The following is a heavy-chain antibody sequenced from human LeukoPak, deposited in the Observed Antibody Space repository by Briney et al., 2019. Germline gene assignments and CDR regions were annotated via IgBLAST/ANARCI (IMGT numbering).Heavy chain of an antibody. V-gene: IGHV3-11*01. J-gene: IGHJ4*02. D-gene: IGHD3-16*02. CDR3: AREENYDYVWGSYRPIDY. CDR2: ISSSGSTI. CDR1: GFTFSDYY. Sequence: GGSLRLSCAASGFTFSDYYMSWIRQAPGKGLEWVSYISSSGSTIYYADSVKGRFTISRDNAKNSLYLQMNSLRAEDTAVYYCAREENYDYVWGSYRPIDYWGQGTLVTVSS.